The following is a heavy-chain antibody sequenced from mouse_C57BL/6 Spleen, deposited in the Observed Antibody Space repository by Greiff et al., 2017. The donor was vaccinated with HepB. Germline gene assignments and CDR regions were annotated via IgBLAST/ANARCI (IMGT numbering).Heavy chain of an antibody. CDR2: IDPSDSET. J-gene: IGHJ4*01. V-gene: IGHV1-52*01. CDR3: ARNDYDGDYAMDY. Sequence: VQLQQPGAELVRPGSSVKLSCKASGYTFTSYWMHWVKQRPIQGLEWIGNIDPSDSETHYNQKFKDKATLTVDKSSSTAYMQLSSLTSEDAAVYYAARNDYDGDYAMDYWGQGTSVTVSS. CDR1: GYTFTSYW. D-gene: IGHD2-4*01.